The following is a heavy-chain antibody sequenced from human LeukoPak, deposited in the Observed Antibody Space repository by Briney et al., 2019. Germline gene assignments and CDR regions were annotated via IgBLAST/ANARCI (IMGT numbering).Heavy chain of an antibody. V-gene: IGHV4-61*02. J-gene: IGHJ4*02. Sequence: SETLSLTCTVSGGSISSGSYYWSWIRQPAGKGLEWIGRIYTSGSTNYNPSLKSRVTISVDTSKNQFSLKLSSVTAADTAVYYCASPGGYWGQGTLVTVSS. CDR3: ASPGGY. CDR1: GGSISSGSYY. D-gene: IGHD3-16*01. CDR2: IYTSGST.